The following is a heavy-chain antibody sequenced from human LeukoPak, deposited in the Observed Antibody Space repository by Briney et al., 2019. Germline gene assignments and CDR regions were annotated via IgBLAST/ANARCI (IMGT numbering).Heavy chain of an antibody. J-gene: IGHJ5*02. CDR1: GGSISSYY. CDR3: ARETRGAIAVAGTVLWFDP. Sequence: SETLSLTCTVSGGSISSYYWSWIRQPAGKGLEWIGRIYTSGSTNYNPSLKSRVTVSVDTSKDQFSLKLSSVTAADTAVYYCARETRGAIAVAGTVLWFDPWGQGTLVTVSS. D-gene: IGHD6-19*01. V-gene: IGHV4-4*07. CDR2: IYTSGST.